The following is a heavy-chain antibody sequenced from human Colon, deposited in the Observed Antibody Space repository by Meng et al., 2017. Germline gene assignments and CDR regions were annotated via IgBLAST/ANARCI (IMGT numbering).Heavy chain of an antibody. D-gene: IGHD3-10*01. CDR2: IYAGDSDT. J-gene: IGHJ4*02. Sequence: GGSLRLSCEASGYTFSNYWIGWVRQMPGKGLEWMGIIYAGDSDTNYSPSFQGQVTISVDTSVSTAYLQWSNLKASDTAMYYCARLAFGSGTYPSFVDYWGQGTLVTVSS. CDR3: ARLAFGSGTYPSFVDY. V-gene: IGHV5-51*01. CDR1: GYTFSNYW.